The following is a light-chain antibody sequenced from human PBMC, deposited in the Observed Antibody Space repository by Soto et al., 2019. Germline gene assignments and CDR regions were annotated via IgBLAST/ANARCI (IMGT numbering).Light chain of an antibody. Sequence: QSVLTQPPSASGSPGQSVTISCTGTSSDVGGYNYVSWYQQLPGTAPKLLIYSNNQRPSGVPDRFSGSKSGTSASLAISGLQSDDEADYYCAAWDDSLNGWVFGGGTKLTVL. CDR1: SSDVGGYNY. V-gene: IGLV1-44*01. CDR2: SNN. CDR3: AAWDDSLNGWV. J-gene: IGLJ3*02.